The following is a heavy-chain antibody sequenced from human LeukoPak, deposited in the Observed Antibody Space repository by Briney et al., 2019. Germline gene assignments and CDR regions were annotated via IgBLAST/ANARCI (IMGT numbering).Heavy chain of an antibody. J-gene: IGHJ4*02. V-gene: IGHV4-59*01. CDR3: ARVRAVTRDGYRYYFDY. CDR2: IYYSGST. Sequence: SETLSHTCTVSGGSISSYYWSWIRQPPGKGLEWIGYIYYSGSTNYNPSLKSRVTISVDTSKNQFSLKLSSVTAADTAEYYCARVRAVTRDGYRYYFDYWGQGTLVTVSS. D-gene: IGHD5-24*01. CDR1: GGSISSYY.